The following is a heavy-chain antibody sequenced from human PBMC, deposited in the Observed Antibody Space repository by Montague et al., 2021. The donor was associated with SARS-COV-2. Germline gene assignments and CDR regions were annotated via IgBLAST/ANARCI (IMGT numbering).Heavy chain of an antibody. Sequence: SGTLSLTCTVSGGSISSPDYYSGWLRPSPGKGLEFIGSISYAGSTYYPPSLRRRVSFSMDTSKNHFALNLYSVTAADTAVYFCARKIPSYCSTNKCYPYDFDFWGQGTLVTVSS. V-gene: IGHV4-39*02. CDR3: ARKIPSYCSTNKCYPYDFDF. J-gene: IGHJ4*02. D-gene: IGHD2-2*01. CDR1: GGSISSPDYY. CDR2: ISYAGST.